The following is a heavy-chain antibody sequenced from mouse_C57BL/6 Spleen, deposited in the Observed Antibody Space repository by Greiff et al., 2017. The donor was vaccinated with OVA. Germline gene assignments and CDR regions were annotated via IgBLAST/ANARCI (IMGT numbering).Heavy chain of an antibody. Sequence: VQLQQSGAELVMPGASVKLSCKASGYTFTSYWMHWVKQRPGQGLEWIGEIDPSDSYTNYNQKFKGKSTLTVDKSSSTAYMQLSSLTSEDSAVYYCARSITTVVASDVWGTGTTVTVSS. CDR1: GYTFTSYW. CDR3: ARSITTVVASDV. D-gene: IGHD1-1*01. V-gene: IGHV1-69*01. J-gene: IGHJ1*03. CDR2: IDPSDSYT.